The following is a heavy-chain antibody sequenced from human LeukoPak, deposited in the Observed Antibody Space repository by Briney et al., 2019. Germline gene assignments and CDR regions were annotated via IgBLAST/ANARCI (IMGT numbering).Heavy chain of an antibody. CDR3: ASERPSIAALDY. D-gene: IGHD6-6*01. CDR1: GFTFSSYA. Sequence: PGGSLRLSCAASGFTFSSYAMHWVRQAPGKGLEWVAVISYDGSNKYYADSVKGRFTISRDNSKNTLYLQMNSLRAEDTAVYYCASERPSIAALDYWGQGTLVTVSS. J-gene: IGHJ4*02. V-gene: IGHV3-30-3*01. CDR2: ISYDGSNK.